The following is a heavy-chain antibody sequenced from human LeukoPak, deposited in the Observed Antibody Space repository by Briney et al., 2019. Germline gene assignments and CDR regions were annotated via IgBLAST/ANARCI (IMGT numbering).Heavy chain of an antibody. V-gene: IGHV1-69*05. Sequence: ASVKASCKASGGSFRSSTFAWVRQAPGRGLEWMGGIIPVFGTANYALEFQGRATITTDESTSTVYMELSSLRSEDTAMYYCARGPLHVALSSGSLKWLDPWGQGSLVTVSS. J-gene: IGHJ5*02. CDR1: GGSFRSST. D-gene: IGHD3-3*01. CDR3: ARGPLHVALSSGSLKWLDP. CDR2: IIPVFGTA.